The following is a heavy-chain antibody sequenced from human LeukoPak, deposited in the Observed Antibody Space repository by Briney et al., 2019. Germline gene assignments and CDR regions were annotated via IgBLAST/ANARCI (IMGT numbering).Heavy chain of an antibody. CDR3: TRVGRLWFGVYAFDI. CDR2: IKQDGSEK. Sequence: PGGSLILSCAASGFTFSSHWMSWGRQAPGKGLEWVANIKQDGSEKYYVDSVKGRFTISRDNAKNPLSLQMNSLRAEDTAVYYCTRVGRLWFGVYAFDIWGQGTMVTVSS. J-gene: IGHJ3*02. CDR1: GFTFSSHW. V-gene: IGHV3-7*01. D-gene: IGHD3-10*01.